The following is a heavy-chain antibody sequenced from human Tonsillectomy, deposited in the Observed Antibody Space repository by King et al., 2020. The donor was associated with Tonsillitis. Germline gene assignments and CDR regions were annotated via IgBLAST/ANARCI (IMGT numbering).Heavy chain of an antibody. J-gene: IGHJ4*02. D-gene: IGHD2-15*01. V-gene: IGHV3-23*04. CDR2: SSGSGCRA. CDR1: GFTFSSYA. Sequence: VQLVESGGGLVQPGGSLRLSCAASGFTFSSYAMSWVRQAPGKGLEWVSDSSGSGCRANYADSVKGRFTISRDNSKNTLHLQMNSLRAEDMAVYYCAKHQRACSGGSCYSSFDYWGQGTLVTVSS. CDR3: AKHQRACSGGSCYSSFDY.